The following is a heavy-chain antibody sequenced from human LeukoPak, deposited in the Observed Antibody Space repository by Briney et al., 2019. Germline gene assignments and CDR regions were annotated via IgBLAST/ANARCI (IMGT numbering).Heavy chain of an antibody. CDR2: ISYDGSNK. J-gene: IGHJ6*03. Sequence: GRSLRLSCAASGFTFSSYAMHWVRQAPGKGQEWVAVISYDGSNKYYADSVKGRFTISRDNSKNTLYLQMNSLRAEDTAVYYCARDGNTDSSSWHNYYYYYYMDVWGKGTTVTVSS. V-gene: IGHV3-30*01. CDR1: GFTFSSYA. CDR3: ARDGNTDSSSWHNYYYYYYMDV. D-gene: IGHD6-13*01.